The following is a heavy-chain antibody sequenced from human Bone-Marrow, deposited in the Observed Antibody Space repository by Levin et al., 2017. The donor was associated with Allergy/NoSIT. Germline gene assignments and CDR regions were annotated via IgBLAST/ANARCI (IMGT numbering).Heavy chain of an antibody. Sequence: ASVKVSCAASGFTFSNSWMSWVRQAPGKGLEWVANIKEDGSEKYYVDSVKGRFTISRDNAKNSLFVQMNSLRVEDTAGYYCARDQFRRATIGARWFDPWGQGTLVTVSS. J-gene: IGHJ5*02. CDR2: IKEDGSEK. CDR3: ARDQFRRATIGARWFDP. D-gene: IGHD5-24*01. V-gene: IGHV3-7*01. CDR1: GFTFSNSW.